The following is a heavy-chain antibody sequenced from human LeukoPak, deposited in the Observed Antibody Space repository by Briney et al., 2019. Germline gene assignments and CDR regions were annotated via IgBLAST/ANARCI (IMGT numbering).Heavy chain of an antibody. Sequence: SETLSLTCTVSGGSISSYYWSWIRQPAGKGLEWIGRIYTSGSTNYNPSLKSRVTMSVDTSKNQFSLKLSSVAAADTAVYYCARDAHYDFWSGYYEWWFDPWGQGTLVTVSS. J-gene: IGHJ5*02. CDR3: ARDAHYDFWSGYYEWWFDP. V-gene: IGHV4-4*07. D-gene: IGHD3-3*01. CDR1: GGSISSYY. CDR2: IYTSGST.